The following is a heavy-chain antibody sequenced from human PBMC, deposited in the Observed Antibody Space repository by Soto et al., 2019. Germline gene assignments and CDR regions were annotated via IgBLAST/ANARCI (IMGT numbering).Heavy chain of an antibody. Sequence: GGSLRLSCAASGFTFSSYSMNWVRQAPGKGLEWVSSISSSSSYIYYADSVKGRFTISRDNAKNSLYLQMNSLGAEDTAVYYCARECPYDYIWGSYRYDAFDIWGQGTMVTVSS. J-gene: IGHJ3*02. CDR3: ARECPYDYIWGSYRYDAFDI. V-gene: IGHV3-21*01. CDR1: GFTFSSYS. D-gene: IGHD3-16*02. CDR2: ISSSSSYI.